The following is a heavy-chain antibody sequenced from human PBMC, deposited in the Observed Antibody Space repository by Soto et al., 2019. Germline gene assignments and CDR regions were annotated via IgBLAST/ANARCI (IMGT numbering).Heavy chain of an antibody. V-gene: IGHV3-13*01. J-gene: IGHJ6*02. CDR3: GGGYSYGPPRV. D-gene: IGHD5-18*01. CDR2: IGTAGDT. Sequence: PGGSLRLSCAASGFTFRSYDMHLVRQATGKGLEWVSAIGTAGDTYYPGSVKGRFTISRENAKNSLYLQMNSLRAEDTAVYYCGGGYSYGPPRVWGQGTTVTVSS. CDR1: GFTFRSYD.